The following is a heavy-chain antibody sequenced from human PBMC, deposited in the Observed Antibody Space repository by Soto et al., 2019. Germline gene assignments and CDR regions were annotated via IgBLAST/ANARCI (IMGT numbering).Heavy chain of an antibody. Sequence: TSETLSLTCAVSGGSISSYYWSWIRQPPGKGLEWIGYIYYSGSTNYNPSLKSRVTISVDTSKNQFSLKLSSVTAADTAVYYCARGEGLLWFGEPNWFDPWGQGTLVTVSS. J-gene: IGHJ5*02. CDR1: GGSISSYY. V-gene: IGHV4-59*01. CDR3: ARGEGLLWFGEPNWFDP. D-gene: IGHD3-10*01. CDR2: IYYSGST.